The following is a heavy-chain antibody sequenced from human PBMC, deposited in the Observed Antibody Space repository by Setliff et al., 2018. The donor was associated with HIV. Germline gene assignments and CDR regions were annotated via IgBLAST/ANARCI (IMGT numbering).Heavy chain of an antibody. J-gene: IGHJ4*02. CDR3: ARESACSSTSCPKVLDY. V-gene: IGHV1-69*13. D-gene: IGHD2-2*01. CDR2: IIPIFNTG. Sequence: GASVKVSCKASGYTFSSYGISWVRQAPGQGVEWMGSIIPIFNTGNYAQKFQNRVTITADESTSTGYMELSSLRSEDTAVYYCARESACSSTSCPKVLDYWGQGTLVTVSS. CDR1: GYTFSSYG.